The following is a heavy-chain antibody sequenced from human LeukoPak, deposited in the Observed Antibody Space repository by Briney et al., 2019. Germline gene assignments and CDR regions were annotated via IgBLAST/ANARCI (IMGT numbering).Heavy chain of an antibody. Sequence: GGSLRLSCAASGFTFSSYGMHWVRQAPGKGLEWGAVISYDGSNKYYADSVKGRFTISRDNSKNTLYLQMNSLRAEDTAVYYCAKGTYYYDSSGYYPFDYWGQGTLVTVSS. CDR1: GFTFSSYG. J-gene: IGHJ4*02. V-gene: IGHV3-30*18. CDR2: ISYDGSNK. D-gene: IGHD3-22*01. CDR3: AKGTYYYDSSGYYPFDY.